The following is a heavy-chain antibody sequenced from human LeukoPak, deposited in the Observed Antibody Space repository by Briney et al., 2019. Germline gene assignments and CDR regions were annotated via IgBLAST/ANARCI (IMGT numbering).Heavy chain of an antibody. V-gene: IGHV3-30*18. D-gene: IGHD3-22*01. CDR2: ISYDGSNK. J-gene: IGHJ4*02. Sequence: GGSLRLSCAASGFTFSSYGMHWVRQAPGEGLEWVAVISYDGSNKYYADSVKGRFTISRDNSKNTLYLQMNSLRAEDTAVYYCAKDYYDSSGPLDYWGQGTLVTVSS. CDR1: GFTFSSYG. CDR3: AKDYYDSSGPLDY.